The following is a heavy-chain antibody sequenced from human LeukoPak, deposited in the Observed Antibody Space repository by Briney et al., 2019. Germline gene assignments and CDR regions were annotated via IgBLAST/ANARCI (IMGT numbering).Heavy chain of an antibody. V-gene: IGHV3-48*04. CDR2: ISSSSNTI. J-gene: IGHJ6*02. CDR3: VKDVGRNYYYGMDV. Sequence: PGGSLRLSCAASGFTFSSYSMNWVRQAPGKGLEWVSYISSSSNTIYYADSVKGRFTISRDNAKNSLYLQMNSLRAEDTALYYCVKDVGRNYYYGMDVWGQGTTVTVSS. CDR1: GFTFSSYS.